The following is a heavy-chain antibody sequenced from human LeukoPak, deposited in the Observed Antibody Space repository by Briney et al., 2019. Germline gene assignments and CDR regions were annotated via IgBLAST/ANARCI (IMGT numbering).Heavy chain of an antibody. CDR1: GFTFSSYA. CDR2: ISSSGSST. Sequence: PGGSLRLSCAASGFTFSSYAMNWVRQAPGKGLGWVSAISSSGSSTYYADSVKGRFTISRDNSKNTLYLQMNSLRAEDTAVYYCAKDRGQLVPKYNLFDPWGQGTLVTVSS. J-gene: IGHJ5*02. V-gene: IGHV3-23*01. CDR3: AKDRGQLVPKYNLFDP. D-gene: IGHD6-6*01.